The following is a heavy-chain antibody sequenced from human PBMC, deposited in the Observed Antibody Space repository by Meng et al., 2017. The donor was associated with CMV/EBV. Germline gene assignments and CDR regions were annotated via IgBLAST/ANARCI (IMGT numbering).Heavy chain of an antibody. CDR2: ISYDGSNK. CDR3: AREGYYDFWSGYAYYYYYGMDV. CDR1: GFTFSSYA. D-gene: IGHD3-3*01. Sequence: GESLKISCAASGFTFSSYAMHWVRQAPGKGLEWVAVISYDGSNKYYADSAKGRFTISRDNSKNTLYLQMNSLRAEDTAVYYCAREGYYDFWSGYAYYYYYGMDVWGQGTTVTVSS. J-gene: IGHJ6*02. V-gene: IGHV3-30*04.